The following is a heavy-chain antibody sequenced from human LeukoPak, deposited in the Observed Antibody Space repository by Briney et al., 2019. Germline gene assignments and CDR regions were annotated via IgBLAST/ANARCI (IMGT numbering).Heavy chain of an antibody. D-gene: IGHD1-26*01. CDR1: GFTFEDYA. Sequence: PGRSLRLSCAASGFTFEDYAMHWVRQALGKGLEWVSGINWNSGSIGYGDSVKGRLTISRDNAKNSLYLQMNSLRTEDTALYYCAKSTEWQLPTLFFDYWGQGTLVTVSS. V-gene: IGHV3-9*01. J-gene: IGHJ4*02. CDR3: AKSTEWQLPTLFFDY. CDR2: INWNSGSI.